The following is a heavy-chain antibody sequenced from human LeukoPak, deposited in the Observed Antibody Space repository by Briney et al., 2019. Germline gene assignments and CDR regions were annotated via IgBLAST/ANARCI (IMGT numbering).Heavy chain of an antibody. V-gene: IGHV4-59*12. D-gene: IGHD3-22*01. CDR2: IYYSGST. CDR1: GGSISSYY. J-gene: IGHJ5*02. CDR3: ARVGRTYYYDSSGYLTNWFDP. Sequence: SETLSLTCTVSGGSISSYYWSWIRQPPGKGLEWIGYIYYSGSTNYNPSLKSRVTISVDTSKNQFSLKLSSVTAADTAVYYCARVGRTYYYDSSGYLTNWFDPWGQGTLVTVSS.